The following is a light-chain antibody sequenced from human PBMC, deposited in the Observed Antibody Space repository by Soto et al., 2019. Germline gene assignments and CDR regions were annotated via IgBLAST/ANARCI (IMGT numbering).Light chain of an antibody. Sequence: DIQMTQSPSTLSGSVGDRVTITFRASQGVSSHLAWHQQKPGKAPKLLIYEVSTLQSGVPSRFSGSGSGTDFTLTISSLQPEDFATYYCQHLNSYPITFGQGTRLEIK. CDR2: EVS. V-gene: IGKV1-9*01. CDR1: QGVSSH. J-gene: IGKJ5*01. CDR3: QHLNSYPIT.